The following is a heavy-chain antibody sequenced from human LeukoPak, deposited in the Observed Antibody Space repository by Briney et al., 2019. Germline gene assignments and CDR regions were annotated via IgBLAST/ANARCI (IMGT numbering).Heavy chain of an antibody. CDR2: LHYGGST. D-gene: IGHD3-22*01. J-gene: IGHJ4*02. V-gene: IGHV4-39*07. CDR1: GGSISSSSYY. Sequence: PSETLSLTCTVSGGSISSSSYYWGWIRQPPGKGLEWIGSLHYGGSTNYNPSLKSRVTISVDTSKNQFSLKLSSVTAADTAVYYCARVGGYYDSSGYDYFDYWGQGTLVTVSS. CDR3: ARVGGYYDSSGYDYFDY.